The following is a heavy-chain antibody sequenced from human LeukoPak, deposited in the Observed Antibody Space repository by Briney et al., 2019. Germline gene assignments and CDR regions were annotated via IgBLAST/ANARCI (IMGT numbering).Heavy chain of an antibody. D-gene: IGHD6-13*01. Sequence: ASVKVSCKASGYTFTGHHIHWVRQAPGQGLEWMGRINPYSGDTNFAQKFQGRVTMTRDTSITTAYMDLSSLTPDDTAVYFCARDQGSLTRSWYTGYWGQGTQVTVSS. CDR2: INPYSGDT. V-gene: IGHV1-2*06. CDR3: ARDQGSLTRSWYTGY. CDR1: GYTFTGHH. J-gene: IGHJ4*02.